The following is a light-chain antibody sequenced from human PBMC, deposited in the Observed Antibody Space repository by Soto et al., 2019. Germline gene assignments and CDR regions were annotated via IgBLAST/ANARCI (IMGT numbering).Light chain of an antibody. CDR3: LQDYSYPWT. CDR2: AAS. J-gene: IGKJ1*01. CDR1: QSISSY. V-gene: IGKV1-6*01. Sequence: IQMTQSPSSLSASVGDRFTITCRASQSISSYLNWYQQKPGKAPKLLIYAASSLQSGVPSRFSGSASGTDFTLTISSLQPEDFATYYCLQDYSYPWTFGQGTKVDIK.